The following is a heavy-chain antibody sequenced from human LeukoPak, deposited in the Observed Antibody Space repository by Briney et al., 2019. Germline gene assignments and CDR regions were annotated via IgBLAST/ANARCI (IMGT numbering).Heavy chain of an antibody. J-gene: IGHJ5*02. Sequence: SETLSLTCTVSGGSISSYYWSWIRQPPGKGLEWIGYIYYSGSTNYNPSLKSRVTISVDTSKNQFSLKLSSVTAADTAVYYCARSDYGDHGNWFDPWGQGTLVTVSS. D-gene: IGHD4-17*01. CDR3: ARSDYGDHGNWFDP. V-gene: IGHV4-59*01. CDR2: IYYSGST. CDR1: GGSISSYY.